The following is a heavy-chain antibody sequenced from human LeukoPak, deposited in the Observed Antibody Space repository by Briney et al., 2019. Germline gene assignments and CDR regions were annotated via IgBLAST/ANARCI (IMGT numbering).Heavy chain of an antibody. J-gene: IGHJ6*02. CDR2: IIPIFGTA. V-gene: IGHV1-69*13. CDR1: GGTYSSYA. Sequence: SVKVSCKASGGTYSSYAISWVRQAPGQGLEWMGGIIPIFGTANYAQKFQGRVTITADESTSTAYMELSSLRSEDTAVYYCARDQGSGGTMVRGVDYYYYGMDVWGQGTTVTVPS. D-gene: IGHD3-10*01. CDR3: ARDQGSGGTMVRGVDYYYYGMDV.